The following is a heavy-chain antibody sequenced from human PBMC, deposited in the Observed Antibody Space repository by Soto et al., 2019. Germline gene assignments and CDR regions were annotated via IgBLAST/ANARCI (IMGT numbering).Heavy chain of an antibody. Sequence: EVQLVEAGGGLVQPGGSLRLSCAASGFTFTSYWMHWVRQGPGKGLEWVSRINSDGSSTAYADSVKSRFTISRDNAKNTLYLQMNSLRDDDTAIYYCAKRELNSTGLHHWGQGTQVSVSS. CDR2: INSDGSST. CDR3: AKRELNSTGLHH. J-gene: IGHJ5*02. V-gene: IGHV3-74*01. D-gene: IGHD3-9*01. CDR1: GFTFTSYW.